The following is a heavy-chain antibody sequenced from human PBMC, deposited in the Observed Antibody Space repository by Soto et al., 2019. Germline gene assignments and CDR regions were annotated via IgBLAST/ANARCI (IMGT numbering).Heavy chain of an antibody. Sequence: SETLSLTCTVSGGSVSSGSYYWSWIRQPPGKGLEWIGYIYYSGSTNYNPSLKSRVTVSVDTSKNQFSLKLSSVTAADTAVYYCASAGNYDFWSGYYGVRGYYYYGMDVWGQGTTVTVSS. CDR3: ASAGNYDFWSGYYGVRGYYYYGMDV. CDR2: IYYSGST. D-gene: IGHD3-3*01. CDR1: GGSVSSGSYY. V-gene: IGHV4-61*01. J-gene: IGHJ6*02.